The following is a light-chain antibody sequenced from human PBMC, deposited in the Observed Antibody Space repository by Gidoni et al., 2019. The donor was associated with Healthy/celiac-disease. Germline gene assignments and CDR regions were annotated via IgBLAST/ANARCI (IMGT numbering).Light chain of an antibody. CDR2: DAS. J-gene: IGKJ5*01. Sequence: IVLTKPPATLSLSPGERATLSCRASQSVSSYLAWYHQKPGQAPSLLIYDASNRATGIPARFSGSGSGTDFTLTISSLEPEDFAVYYCQQRSNWPITFGQGTRLEIK. CDR1: QSVSSY. CDR3: QQRSNWPIT. V-gene: IGKV3-11*01.